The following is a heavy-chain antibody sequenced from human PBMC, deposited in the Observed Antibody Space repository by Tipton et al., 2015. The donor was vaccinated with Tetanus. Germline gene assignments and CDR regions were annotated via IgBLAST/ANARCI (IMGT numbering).Heavy chain of an antibody. V-gene: IGHV3-11*04. CDR3: ARGLYYYDSSGYFQGDY. Sequence: GSLRLSCAASEFTFNDYYMNWIRQAPGKGLEWVSYISSSSSTIYYADSVKGRFTISRDNAKNSLYLQMNSLRAEDTAVYYCARGLYYYDSSGYFQGDYWGQGTLVTVSS. CDR2: ISSSSSTI. D-gene: IGHD3-22*01. CDR1: EFTFNDYY. J-gene: IGHJ4*02.